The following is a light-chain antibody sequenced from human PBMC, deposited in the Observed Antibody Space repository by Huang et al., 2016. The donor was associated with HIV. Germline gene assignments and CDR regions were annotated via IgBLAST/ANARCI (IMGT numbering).Light chain of an antibody. CDR2: WAS. Sequence: DIVMTQSPDSLAVSLDERATINCKSSQSVLYSSNNKNYLAWYQQKPGQPPKLLIYWASTRESGVPDRISGSGSGTDFTLTISSLQAEDVAVYYCQQYYSTPYTFGQGTKLEIK. CDR3: QQYYSTPYT. J-gene: IGKJ2*01. V-gene: IGKV4-1*01. CDR1: QSVLYSSNNKNY.